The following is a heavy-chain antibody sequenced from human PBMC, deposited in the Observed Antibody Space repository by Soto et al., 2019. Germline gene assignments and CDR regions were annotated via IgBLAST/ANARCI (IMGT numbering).Heavy chain of an antibody. D-gene: IGHD6-13*01. CDR3: ARARHTNTYSNSWARFAS. CDR1: GFTFSSSA. J-gene: IGHJ4*02. CDR2: ISYDGSNK. Sequence: QVQLVESGGGVVQPGRSLRLSCAASGFTFSSSAMHWVRQAPGKGLEWVAVISYDGSNKYYADSVKGRFTISRDSSQNTLQLQMNSMRAAGTAVYYCARARHTNTYSNSWARFASWGPGTVVTVPS. V-gene: IGHV3-30-3*01.